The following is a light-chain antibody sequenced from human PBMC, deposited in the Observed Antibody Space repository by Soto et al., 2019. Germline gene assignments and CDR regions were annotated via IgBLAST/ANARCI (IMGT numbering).Light chain of an antibody. J-gene: IGKJ1*01. CDR3: QQYGRT. CDR1: QSVSSSY. Sequence: EIVLTQYPGTLSLSPGERGTLSCRASQSVSSSYLAWYQQKPGQAPRLLISGASSRAPGIPDRFSGSGSGTDFTLTISRLEPEDFAVYYCQQYGRTVGPVTKVEIK. CDR2: GAS. V-gene: IGKV3-20*01.